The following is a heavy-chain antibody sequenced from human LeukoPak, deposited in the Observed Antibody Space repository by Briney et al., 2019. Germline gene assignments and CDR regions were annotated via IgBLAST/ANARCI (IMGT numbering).Heavy chain of an antibody. V-gene: IGHV3-23*01. Sequence: GGSLRLSCAASGFTFSSYGMSWVRQAPGKGLEWVSAIISSGGSTYYADSVKGRSTISRDNSKNTLYLQMNSLRAEDTAVYYCAREGRAAAGPFDYWGQGTLVTVSS. D-gene: IGHD6-13*01. CDR2: IISSGGST. J-gene: IGHJ4*02. CDR1: GFTFSSYG. CDR3: AREGRAAAGPFDY.